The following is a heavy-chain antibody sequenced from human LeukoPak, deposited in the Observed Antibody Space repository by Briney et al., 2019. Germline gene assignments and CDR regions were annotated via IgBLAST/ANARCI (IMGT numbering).Heavy chain of an antibody. CDR2: IYPGDSDT. CDR3: ARYEDSFYFHY. D-gene: IGHD3-16*01. Sequence: GESLKISCKGSGYNFTSSWIGWVGQMPGRGLEWMGIIYPGDSDTRYSPSFQGQVTISADKSISTAYLQWSSLKASDTAMYYCARYEDSFYFHYWGQGTLVTVSS. J-gene: IGHJ4*02. V-gene: IGHV5-51*01. CDR1: GYNFTSSW.